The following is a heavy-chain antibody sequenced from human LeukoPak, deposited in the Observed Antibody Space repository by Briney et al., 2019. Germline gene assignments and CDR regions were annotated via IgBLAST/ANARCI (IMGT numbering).Heavy chain of an antibody. V-gene: IGHV4-59*01. CDR1: GGSMSNYY. CDR3: ATALSVAGSFYFDY. CDR2: IYYSGST. Sequence: SETLSLTYTVSGGSMSNYYWSWIRQPPGKGLEWIGYIYYSGSTNYNPSLKSRVTISVDTSKKQVSLKLSSVTAADTAVYYCATALSVAGSFYFDYWGQGTLVTVSS. D-gene: IGHD6-19*01. J-gene: IGHJ4*02.